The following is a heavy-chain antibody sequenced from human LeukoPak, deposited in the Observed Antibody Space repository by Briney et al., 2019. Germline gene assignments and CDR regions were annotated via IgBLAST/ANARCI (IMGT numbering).Heavy chain of an antibody. V-gene: IGHV3-53*01. D-gene: IGHD1-26*01. J-gene: IGHJ3*02. CDR3: ARVKGGGSYYTRVDDAFDI. Sequence: GGSLRLSCAASGFTVSSNYMSWVRQAPGKGLEWVSVIYSGGSTYYADSVKGRFTISRDNSKSTLYLQMNSLRAEDTAVYYRARVKGGGSYYTRVDDAFDIWGQGTMVTVSS. CDR2: IYSGGST. CDR1: GFTVSSNY.